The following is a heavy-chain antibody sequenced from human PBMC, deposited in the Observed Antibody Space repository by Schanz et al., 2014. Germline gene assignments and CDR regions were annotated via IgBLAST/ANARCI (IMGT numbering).Heavy chain of an antibody. CDR3: AKAPYADYGYFHY. D-gene: IGHD4-17*01. V-gene: IGHV3-66*02. Sequence: EVQLVESGGGLLQPGGSLRLSCAASGFTFITFAMSWVRQAPGKGLEWVSVIYSGGSTYYADSVKGRFTISRDNSKNTLYLQMNSLRTEDTAVYYCAKAPYADYGYFHYWGQGTLVPVSS. CDR1: GFTFITFA. CDR2: IYSGGST. J-gene: IGHJ4*02.